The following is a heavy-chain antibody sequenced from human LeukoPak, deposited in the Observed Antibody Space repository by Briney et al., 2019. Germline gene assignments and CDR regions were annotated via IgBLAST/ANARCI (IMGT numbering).Heavy chain of an antibody. CDR2: ISGDGGST. CDR3: AKGGIQLYYFDY. D-gene: IGHD5-18*01. V-gene: IGHV3-43*02. J-gene: IGHJ4*02. Sequence: GSLRLSCAASGFTFDDYAMHWVRQAPGKGLEWVSLISGDGGSTYYADSVKGRFTISRDNSKNSLYLQMNSLRTEDTALYYCAKGGIQLYYFDYWGQGTLVTVSS. CDR1: GFTFDDYA.